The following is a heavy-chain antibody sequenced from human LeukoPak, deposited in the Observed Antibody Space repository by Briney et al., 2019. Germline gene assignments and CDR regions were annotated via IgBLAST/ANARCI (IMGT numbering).Heavy chain of an antibody. J-gene: IGHJ4*02. CDR1: GFTFSNYW. CDR2: FSGSGGGT. V-gene: IGHV3-23*01. Sequence: PGGSLRLSCAASGFTFSNYWMTWVRQAPGKGLEWVSSFSGSGGGTYYADSVKGRFTISRDNSKNTLYLQMNSLRAEDTAVYYCARVKDHRGIAVAGSDYWGQGTLVTVSS. D-gene: IGHD6-13*01. CDR3: ARVKDHRGIAVAGSDY.